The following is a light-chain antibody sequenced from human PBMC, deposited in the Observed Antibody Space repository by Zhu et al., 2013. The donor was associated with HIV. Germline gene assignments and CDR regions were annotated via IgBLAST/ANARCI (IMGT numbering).Light chain of an antibody. CDR2: STN. J-gene: IGLJ3*02. CDR3: QSYHNLRGWV. CDR1: SGSVSTTYY. Sequence: QTVVTQEPSFSVSPGGTVTLTCGLRSGSVSTTYYPSWYQQTPGQAPRTLIYSTNTRSSGVPDRFSGSKSGTSASLAITGLQAEDEADYYCQSYHNLRGWVFGGGTKLTVL. V-gene: IGLV8-61*01.